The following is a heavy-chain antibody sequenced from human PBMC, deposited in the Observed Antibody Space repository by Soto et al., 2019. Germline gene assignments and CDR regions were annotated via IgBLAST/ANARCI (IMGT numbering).Heavy chain of an antibody. J-gene: IGHJ3*01. V-gene: IGHV1-8*01. CDR2: MNPNRGNT. CDR3: ARESGFGYCSGVSCESYDAFDV. CDR1: GYTFTSYD. Sequence: QVQLVQSGAEVKKPGASVKVSCKASGYTFTSYDINWVRQATGQGLEWMGWMNPNRGNTGYAQKFQGRVTMTRNTTIAAEYTGLGSLRLGDPGVDYSARESGFGYCSGVSCESYDAFDVWGQGTMVTVSS. D-gene: IGHD2-15*01.